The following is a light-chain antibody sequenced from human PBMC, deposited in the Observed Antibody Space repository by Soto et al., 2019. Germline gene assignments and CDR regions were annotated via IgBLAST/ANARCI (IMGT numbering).Light chain of an antibody. V-gene: IGKV1-5*03. CDR3: QQYNTYLT. Sequence: DIQMTQSPSTLSASVGDRVTITCRASQSVSNWLAWYQQKPGKAPNPLIYKASSLKNGVPSRFSGSGSGTEFTLTISSLQPDDFATYYCQQYNTYLTFGQGTKVDIK. J-gene: IGKJ1*01. CDR1: QSVSNW. CDR2: KAS.